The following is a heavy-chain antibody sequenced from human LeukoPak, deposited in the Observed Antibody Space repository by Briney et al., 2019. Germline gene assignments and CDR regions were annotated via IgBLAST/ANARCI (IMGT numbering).Heavy chain of an antibody. CDR1: GFTFSTYA. CDR2: ISGSGGST. J-gene: IGHJ4*02. D-gene: IGHD5-24*01. V-gene: IGHV3-23*01. Sequence: GGSLRLSCAASGFTFSTYAMSWVRQAPGKGLEWVSAISGSGGSTYYADSVKGRFTISRDNSNNTLYMQMNSLRAEDTAVYYCAGRDGYNKWGQGTLVTVSS. CDR3: AGRDGYNK.